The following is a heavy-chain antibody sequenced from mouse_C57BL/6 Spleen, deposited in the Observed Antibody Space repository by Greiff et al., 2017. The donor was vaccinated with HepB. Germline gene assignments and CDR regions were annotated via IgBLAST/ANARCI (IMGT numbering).Heavy chain of an antibody. CDR2: IDPSDSYT. Sequence: VQLQQSGAELVMPGASVKLSCKASGYTFTSYWMHWVKQRPGQGLEWIGEIDPSDSYTNYNQKFKGKSTLTVDKSSSTAYMQLSSLTSEDSAVYYCARRYYYGSSHWYFDVWGTGTTVTVSS. CDR3: ARRYYYGSSHWYFDV. V-gene: IGHV1-69*01. J-gene: IGHJ1*03. CDR1: GYTFTSYW. D-gene: IGHD1-1*01.